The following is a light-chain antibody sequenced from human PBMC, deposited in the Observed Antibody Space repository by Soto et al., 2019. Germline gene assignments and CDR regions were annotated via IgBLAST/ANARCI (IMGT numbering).Light chain of an antibody. Sequence: AIRMTQSPSSFSASTGDRVTITCRASQGISSYLAWYQQKPGKAPKLLIYAASTLQSGVPSRFSGSGSGTDFTLTISSLQPDDFAAYYCQQYNSYLWTFGQGTKVEIK. V-gene: IGKV1-8*01. J-gene: IGKJ1*01. CDR3: QQYNSYLWT. CDR1: QGISSY. CDR2: AAS.